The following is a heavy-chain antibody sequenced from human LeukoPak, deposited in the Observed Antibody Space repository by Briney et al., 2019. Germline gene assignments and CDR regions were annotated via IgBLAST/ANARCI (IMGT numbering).Heavy chain of an antibody. J-gene: IGHJ6*02. V-gene: IGHV4-59*01. Sequence: KPSETLSLTCTVSGGSISSYYWSWIRQPPGKGLEWIGYIYYSGSTNYNPSLKSRVTISVDTSKNQFSLKLSSVTAADTAVYYCASAYYDFWSGNLPYYYYYGMDVWGQGTTVTVSS. CDR2: IYYSGST. CDR3: ASAYYDFWSGNLPYYYYYGMDV. CDR1: GGSISSYY. D-gene: IGHD3-3*01.